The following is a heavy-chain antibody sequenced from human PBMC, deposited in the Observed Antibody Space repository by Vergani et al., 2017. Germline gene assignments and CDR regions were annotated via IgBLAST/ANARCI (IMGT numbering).Heavy chain of an antibody. V-gene: IGHV4-34*01. J-gene: IGHJ3*02. D-gene: IGHD3-16*02. CDR3: ARGRSYDYVWGSYRYKVAFDI. CDR2: INHSGST. CDR1: GFTFSSYS. Sequence: VQLVESGGGLVKPGGSLRLSCAASGFTFSSYSMNWIRQPPGKGLEWIGEINHSGSTNYNPSLKSRVTISVDTSKNQFSLKLSSVTAADTAVYYCARGRSYDYVWGSYRYKVAFDIWGQGTMVTVSS.